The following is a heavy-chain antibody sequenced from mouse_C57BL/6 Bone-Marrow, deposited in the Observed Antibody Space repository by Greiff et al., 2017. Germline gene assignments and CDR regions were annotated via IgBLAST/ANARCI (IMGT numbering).Heavy chain of an antibody. D-gene: IGHD1-1*01. Sequence: QVQLQQSGAELVKPGASVKLSCKASGYTFTSYWMHWVKQRPGRGLEWIGRIDPNSGGTKYNEKFKSKATLTVDKPSSTAYMQLSSLTSEDSAVYYCARSDYGISYLTWFAYGGQGTLVTVSA. J-gene: IGHJ3*01. V-gene: IGHV1-72*01. CDR1: GYTFTSYW. CDR3: ARSDYGISYLTWFAY. CDR2: IDPNSGGT.